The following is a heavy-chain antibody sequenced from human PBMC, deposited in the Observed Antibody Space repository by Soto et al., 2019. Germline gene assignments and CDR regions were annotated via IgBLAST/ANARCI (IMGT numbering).Heavy chain of an antibody. V-gene: IGHV3-15*01. CDR1: GFTFSNAW. D-gene: IGHD3-3*01. CDR3: TTDPLRFGTIFGVVTYPFDY. CDR2: IKSKTDGGTT. J-gene: IGHJ4*02. Sequence: EVQLVESGGGLVKPGGSLRLSCAASGFTFSNAWMSWVRQAPGKGLEWVGRIKSKTDGGTTDYAAPVKGRFTISRDDSKNTLYLQMNSLKTEDTAVYYCTTDPLRFGTIFGVVTYPFDYWGQGTLVTVSS.